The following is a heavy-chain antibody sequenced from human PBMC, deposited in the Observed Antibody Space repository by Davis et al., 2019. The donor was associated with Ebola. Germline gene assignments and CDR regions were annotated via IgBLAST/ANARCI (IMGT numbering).Heavy chain of an antibody. CDR3: ARDLVTMVQGVMDNVGYYYGMDV. J-gene: IGHJ6*02. D-gene: IGHD3-10*01. Sequence: PGGSLRLSCVASGFTFSSYEMNWVRQAPGKGLEWVSYISSSGSTIYYADSVKGRFTISRDNAKNSLYLQMNSLRAEDTAVYYCARDLVTMVQGVMDNVGYYYGMDVWGQGTTVTVSS. CDR1: GFTFSSYE. V-gene: IGHV3-48*03. CDR2: ISSSGSTI.